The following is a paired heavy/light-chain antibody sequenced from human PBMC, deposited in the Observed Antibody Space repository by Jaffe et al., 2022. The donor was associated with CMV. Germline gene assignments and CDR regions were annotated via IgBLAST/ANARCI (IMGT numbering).Heavy chain of an antibody. CDR3: AKDLGPFYDGIGYYLDS. CDR2: ISWNGYST. CDR1: GFTFDDYT. D-gene: IGHD3-22*01. J-gene: IGHJ4*02. Sequence: EVQLVESGGDLVQPGRSLRLSCTVSGFTFDDYTMHWVRQAPGEALEWVSSISWNGYSTGYADSVKGRFTISRDNAKNSLYLQMNSLRAVDTALYYCAKDLGPFYDGIGYYLDSWGQGTLVSFSS. V-gene: IGHV3-9*01.
Light chain of an antibody. J-gene: IGKJ4*01. Sequence: EIVLTQSPATLSLSPGERATLSCRASQSVSNYVAWYQQKPGQAPRLLIYDASNRATGISARFSGSGSGTDFSLTISSLEPEDFAVYYCQQRSNWLTFGGGTKVEIK. CDR3: QQRSNWLT. CDR1: QSVSNY. V-gene: IGKV3-11*01. CDR2: DAS.